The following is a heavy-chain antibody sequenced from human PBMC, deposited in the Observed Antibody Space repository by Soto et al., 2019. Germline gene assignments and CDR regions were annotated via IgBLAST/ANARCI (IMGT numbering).Heavy chain of an antibody. CDR2: VSGLGATT. D-gene: IGHD6-6*01. J-gene: IGHJ4*02. CDR1: GFTFNSYA. Sequence: EVQLLESGGGLVQPGGSLRLSCGASGFTFNSYAMSWVRQAPGKGLEWVSSVSGLGATTHHAGSVQGRFTISRDNSRNTPYLQMNSLRAQDTAAYYCAKLSQYISSYYFTYLGQGTLVTVSS. V-gene: IGHV3-23*01. CDR3: AKLSQYISSYYFTY.